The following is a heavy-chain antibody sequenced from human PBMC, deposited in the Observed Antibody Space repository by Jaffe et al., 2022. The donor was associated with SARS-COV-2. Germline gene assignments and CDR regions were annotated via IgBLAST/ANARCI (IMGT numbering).Heavy chain of an antibody. D-gene: IGHD2-15*01. Sequence: QVHLQESGPGLVKPSETLSLTCSVSGGSINTSYWSWIRQPPGKALEWIGYIYFSGRSTSYNPSLKSRVTISGDTSKNQFSLNLTSVTSADTAVYYCAKLQWAYCSGGSCYWFDPWGQGTLVTVSS. CDR1: GGSINTSY. CDR2: IYFSGRST. CDR3: AKLQWAYCSGGSCYWFDP. J-gene: IGHJ5*02. V-gene: IGHV4-59*01.